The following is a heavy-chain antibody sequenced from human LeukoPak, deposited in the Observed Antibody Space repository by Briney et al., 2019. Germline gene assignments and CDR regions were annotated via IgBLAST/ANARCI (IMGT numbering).Heavy chain of an antibody. CDR2: ISSSSTYI. V-gene: IGHV3-21*01. CDR3: ARTGGAGSRGVDY. CDR1: GFTFSAYS. D-gene: IGHD6-13*01. Sequence: GGSLRLSCAASGFTFSAYSMNWVRQAPGKGLEWVSSISSSSTYIYYADSVKGRFTISRDNAKNSLYLQMNSLRAEDTAVYYCARTGGAGSRGVDYWGQGTLVTVSS. J-gene: IGHJ4*02.